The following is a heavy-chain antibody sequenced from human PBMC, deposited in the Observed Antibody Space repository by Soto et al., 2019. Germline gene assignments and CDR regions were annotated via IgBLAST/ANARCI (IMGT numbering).Heavy chain of an antibody. CDR1: GFTFSSYG. D-gene: IGHD6-19*01. V-gene: IGHV3-33*01. J-gene: IGHJ3*02. CDR2: IWYDGSNK. Sequence: QVQLVESGGGVVQRGGSLRLSCAASGFTFSSYGMHWVRQAPGKGLEWVAVIWYDGSNKYYADSVKGRYTISRDDSKNKVYPQMNRLGGEDTAVYYCTRDSLIAVAAYDAFDIWGQGTSVTVSS. CDR3: TRDSLIAVAAYDAFDI.